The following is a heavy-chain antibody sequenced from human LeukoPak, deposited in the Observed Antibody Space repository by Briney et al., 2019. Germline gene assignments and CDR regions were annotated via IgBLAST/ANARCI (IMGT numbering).Heavy chain of an antibody. CDR3: ASDYDYPVGFDY. V-gene: IGHV3-53*01. Sequence: GGSLRLSCAASGFTVSSNYMSWVRQAPGKGLEWVSVIYSGGSTYYADSVKGRFTISRDNSKNTLYLQMNSLRAEDTAVYYCASDYDYPVGFDYWGQGTLVTVSS. D-gene: IGHD3-16*01. CDR2: IYSGGST. CDR1: GFTVSSNY. J-gene: IGHJ4*02.